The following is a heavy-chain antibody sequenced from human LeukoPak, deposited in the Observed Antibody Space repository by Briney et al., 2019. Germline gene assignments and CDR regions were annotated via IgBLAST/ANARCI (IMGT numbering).Heavy chain of an antibody. J-gene: IGHJ4*02. CDR3: ARWSHYYDSSGYFGNFDY. D-gene: IGHD3-22*01. Sequence: GGSLRLSCAASGFTFSSYWMSWVRQAPGKGLERVANIKQDGSEKYYVDSVKGRFTISRDNAKNSLYLQMNSLRAEDTAVYYCARWSHYYDSSGYFGNFDYWGQGTLVTVSS. V-gene: IGHV3-7*01. CDR2: IKQDGSEK. CDR1: GFTFSSYW.